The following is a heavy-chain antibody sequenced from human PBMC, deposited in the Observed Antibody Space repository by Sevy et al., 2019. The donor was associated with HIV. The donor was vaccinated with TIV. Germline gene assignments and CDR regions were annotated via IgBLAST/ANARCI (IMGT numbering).Heavy chain of an antibody. CDR2: IYYNGHI. J-gene: IGHJ4*02. V-gene: IGHV4-59*08. D-gene: IGHD1-26*01. CDR1: GGSITSLY. Sequence: SETLCLTCTVSGGSITSLYWNWIRQPPGKGLEWIANIYYNGHINYTPSLKSRVTLSLDTSKNQFSLRLSSVTAADTAMYYCAGENAWGRGYSWGQGTLVTVSS. CDR3: AGENAWGRGYS.